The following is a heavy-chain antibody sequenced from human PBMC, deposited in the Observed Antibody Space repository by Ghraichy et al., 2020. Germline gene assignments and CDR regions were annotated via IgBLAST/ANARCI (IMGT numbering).Heavy chain of an antibody. CDR3: ARDSRYGHLDY. CDR1: GGSISSGTYY. Sequence: SETLSLTCTVSGGSISSGTYYWSWIRQPAGKGLEWIGRVYNIGSTNYNPSLKSRVTMSLDTSKNQFSLKLTSVTAADTAVYYCARDSRYGHLDYWGQGTLVTVSS. CDR2: VYNIGST. J-gene: IGHJ4*02. D-gene: IGHD4-17*01. V-gene: IGHV4-61*02.